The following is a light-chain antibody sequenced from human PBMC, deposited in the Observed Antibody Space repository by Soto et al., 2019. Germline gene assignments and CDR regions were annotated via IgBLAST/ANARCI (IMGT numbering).Light chain of an antibody. Sequence: QSALTQPASVSGSPGQSITISCTGTSSDFGNYNLVSWYQQHPGKVPKLILFEVNKRPSGVSGRFSGSKSGNTGSLTISGLQAEDEADYYCCSFTSSNTHVFGTGTKVTVL. J-gene: IGLJ1*01. CDR2: EVN. V-gene: IGLV2-23*02. CDR3: CSFTSSNTHV. CDR1: SSDFGNYNL.